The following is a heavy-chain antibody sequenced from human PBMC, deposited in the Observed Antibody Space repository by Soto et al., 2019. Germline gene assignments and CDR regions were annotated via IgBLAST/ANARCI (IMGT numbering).Heavy chain of an antibody. CDR1: GITFSNYL. V-gene: IGHV3-7*01. D-gene: IGHD2-15*01. CDR2: IKPDGIAK. J-gene: IGHJ5*02. CDR3: AAWDISNP. Sequence: PGGSLRLSCVGSGITFSNYLMNWVRQTPGKGLEWVANIKPDGIAKAYVDSVKGRFTVSRDNAKNSLYLQMNSLRAEDTAVYFCAAWDISNPWGQGTLVTVSS.